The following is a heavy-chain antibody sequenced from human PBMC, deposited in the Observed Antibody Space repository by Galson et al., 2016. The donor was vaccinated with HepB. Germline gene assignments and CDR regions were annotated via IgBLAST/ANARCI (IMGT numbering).Heavy chain of an antibody. CDR3: TPTASPHPCGGNCYSGPPFDH. D-gene: IGHD2-21*01. V-gene: IGHV2-5*02. Sequence: PALVKPTQTLTLTCTFSGDSLTTPGVGVGWIRQPPGKALEWLALIYWDDDKRYRPSLRSRLTITKDTSKNQVVLTLTDMRPVDTAPYFCTPTASPHPCGGNCYSGPPFDHWGLGTMVTVSS. J-gene: IGHJ4*02. CDR2: IYWDDDK. CDR1: GDSLTTPGVG.